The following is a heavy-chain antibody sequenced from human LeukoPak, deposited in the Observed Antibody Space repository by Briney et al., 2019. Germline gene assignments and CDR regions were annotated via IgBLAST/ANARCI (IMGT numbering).Heavy chain of an antibody. J-gene: IGHJ4*02. Sequence: PSETLSLTCTVSGDSISSYYWSWIRQPPGKGLEWIGNISYSGSTNYNPSLKSRVTISLDPSKNHFSLKLTSVTAADTAVYYCARATRDSGYFPLDYWGLGTLVTVSS. V-gene: IGHV4-59*01. D-gene: IGHD3-22*01. CDR1: GDSISSYY. CDR2: ISYSGST. CDR3: ARATRDSGYFPLDY.